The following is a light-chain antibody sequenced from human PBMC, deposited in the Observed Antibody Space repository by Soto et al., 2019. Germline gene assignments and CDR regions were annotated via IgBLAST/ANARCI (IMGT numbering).Light chain of an antibody. CDR3: QHHNSYSQT. CDR1: QSIRYY. Sequence: DIQLTQSPPTLSASVGDRVTITCRASQSIRYYLDWYQQMPGKAPKLLIYGASSLPSGVPSRFSGSGSGTEFTLTISSLQPDDFATYFCQHHNSYSQTFGQGTKVEIK. J-gene: IGKJ1*01. V-gene: IGKV1-5*01. CDR2: GAS.